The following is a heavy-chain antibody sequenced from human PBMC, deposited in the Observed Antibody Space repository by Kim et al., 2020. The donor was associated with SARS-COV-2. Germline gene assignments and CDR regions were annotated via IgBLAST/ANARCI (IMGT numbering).Heavy chain of an antibody. V-gene: IGHV4-39*01. J-gene: IGHJ4*02. CDR3: ARPKGGMLFDY. CDR2: IYYSGST. D-gene: IGHD2-8*01. Sequence: SETLSLTCTVSGGSISSSSYYWGWIRQPPGKGLEWIGSIYYSGSTYYNPSLKSRVTISVDTSKNQFSLKLSSVTAADTAVYYCARPKGGMLFDYWGQGTLVTVSS. CDR1: GGSISSSSYY.